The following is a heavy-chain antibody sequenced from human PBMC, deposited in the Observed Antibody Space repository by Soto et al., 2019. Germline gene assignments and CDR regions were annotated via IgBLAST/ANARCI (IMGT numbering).Heavy chain of an antibody. Sequence: SETLSLTCSASGGTISGFFWTWVRQPPGLPLEGLVHVAANGSTPYSPSLRSRLSLSLDVSKNPFALELTSVTAADTATYFCARGGSTHFNYGLDVWGTGTTVVVSS. D-gene: IGHD3-3*02. J-gene: IGHJ6*04. CDR3: ARGGSTHFNYGLDV. CDR1: GGTISGFF. V-gene: IGHV4-4*07. CDR2: VAANGST.